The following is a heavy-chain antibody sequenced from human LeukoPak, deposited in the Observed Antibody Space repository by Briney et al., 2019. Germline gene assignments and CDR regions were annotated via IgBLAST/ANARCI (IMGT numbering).Heavy chain of an antibody. D-gene: IGHD3-10*01. CDR3: AKGGDAPDYYYYMDV. J-gene: IGHJ6*03. V-gene: IGHV3-43*02. CDR2: IRGDGGRT. CDR1: GFTFDDYA. Sequence: SGGSLRLSCAASGFTFDDYAMHWVRHAPGKGMEWVSLIRGDGGRTYYADSVKGRLTICRENSKNSVYLQMNSLRTEDTALYYCAKGGDAPDYYYYMDVWGKGTTVTVS.